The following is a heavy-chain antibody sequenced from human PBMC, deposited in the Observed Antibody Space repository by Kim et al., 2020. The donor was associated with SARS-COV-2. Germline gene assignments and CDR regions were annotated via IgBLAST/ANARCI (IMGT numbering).Heavy chain of an antibody. CDR1: GFAFSSYG. CDR2: ITYDGNNK. Sequence: GGSLRLSCAASGFAFSSYGMHWVRQPPGKGLEWVAVITYDGNNKYYAESVKGRFTISRDNSKNTLYLQMNSLPSEDTAVYYCAKLAVKADSSGYHDAFDIWGQGTMVTFSS. CDR3: AKLAVKADSSGYHDAFDI. J-gene: IGHJ3*02. D-gene: IGHD3-22*01. V-gene: IGHV3-30*18.